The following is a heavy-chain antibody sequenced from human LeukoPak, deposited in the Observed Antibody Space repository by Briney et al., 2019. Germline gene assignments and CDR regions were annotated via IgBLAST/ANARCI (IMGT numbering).Heavy chain of an antibody. CDR3: AKGRSTGWFGEWLDH. CDR2: ISYDGSDK. D-gene: IGHD3-10*01. J-gene: IGHJ4*02. V-gene: IGHV3-30*18. CDR1: GFTFSSYG. Sequence: PGRSLRLSCAASGFTFSSYGMHWVLQAPGKGLEWVAVISYDGSDKYYADSVKGRFTISRDNSKNTPYLQMNSLRAEDTAVYYCAKGRSTGWFGEWLDHWGQGTLVTVSS.